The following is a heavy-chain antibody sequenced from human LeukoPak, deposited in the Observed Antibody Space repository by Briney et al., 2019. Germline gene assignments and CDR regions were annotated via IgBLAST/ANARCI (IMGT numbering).Heavy chain of an antibody. V-gene: IGHV3-48*03. CDR2: ISASGTIT. D-gene: IGHD2-2*01. CDR1: GFTFSSYE. J-gene: IGHJ4*02. CDR3: AKWGYCSSTSCHYYFDY. Sequence: PGGSLRLSCAASGFTFSSYEMNWVRQAPGKGLEWISYISASGTITHYADSVEGRFTISRDNAKNSLYLQMNSLRAEDTAVYYCAKWGYCSSTSCHYYFDYWGQGTLVTVSS.